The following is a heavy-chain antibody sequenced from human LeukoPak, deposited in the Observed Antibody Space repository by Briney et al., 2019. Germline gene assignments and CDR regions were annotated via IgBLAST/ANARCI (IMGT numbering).Heavy chain of an antibody. CDR1: GFTFNNYN. V-gene: IGHV3-48*04. CDR2: ITSTSSTI. Sequence: GGSLRLSCTASGFTFNNYNMNWVRQAPGKGLEWVSYITSTSSTIYYADSVKGRFTISRDNARNSLYLQMNSLRAEDTAAYYCARAAHYYDSGGFLPEAFDVWGQGTMVTVSS. J-gene: IGHJ3*01. CDR3: ARAAHYYDSGGFLPEAFDV. D-gene: IGHD3-22*01.